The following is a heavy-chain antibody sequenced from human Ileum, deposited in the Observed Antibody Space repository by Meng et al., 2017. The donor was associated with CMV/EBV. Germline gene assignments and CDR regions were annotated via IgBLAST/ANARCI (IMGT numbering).Heavy chain of an antibody. D-gene: IGHD3-10*01. V-gene: IGHV3-7*01. J-gene: IGHJ4*02. CDR2: IKNDGSEI. CDR1: GFTFNNFW. CDR3: RVGHYSDF. Sequence: QLVESGGGLVQPGGSLRLSCAASGFTFNNFWMSWVRQAPGKGLEWVANIKNDGSEIYYADSVKGRFTISRDNAKNLLYLQMNSLRAEDTAVYYCRVGHYSDFWGQGTLVTVSS.